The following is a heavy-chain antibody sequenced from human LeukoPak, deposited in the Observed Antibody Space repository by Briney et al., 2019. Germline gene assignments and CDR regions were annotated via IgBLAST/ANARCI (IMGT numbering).Heavy chain of an antibody. CDR2: ISNDETNK. CDR1: GFTFSSYA. D-gene: IGHD4-17*01. Sequence: GGSLRLSCAASGFTFSSYALHWVRQAPVKGLEWVAVISNDETNKYYADSEKGRFTISRDNSKNTLYLQMNSLRPEDTAVYYCARGAAGTTVREFDYWGQGTLVTVSS. V-gene: IGHV3-30-3*01. J-gene: IGHJ4*02. CDR3: ARGAAGTTVREFDY.